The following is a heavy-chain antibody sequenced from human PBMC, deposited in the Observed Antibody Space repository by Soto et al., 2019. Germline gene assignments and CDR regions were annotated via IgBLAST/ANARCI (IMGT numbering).Heavy chain of an antibody. CDR2: ISYDGSNK. J-gene: IGHJ4*02. CDR1: GFTFSSYG. Sequence: PGGSLRLSCAASGFTFSSYGMHWVRQAPGKGLEWVAVISYDGSNKYYADSVKGRFTISRDNSKNTLYLQMNSLRAEDTAVYYCAKVGATVTLDYWGQGTLVTVSS. CDR3: AKVGATVTLDY. V-gene: IGHV3-30*18. D-gene: IGHD4-17*01.